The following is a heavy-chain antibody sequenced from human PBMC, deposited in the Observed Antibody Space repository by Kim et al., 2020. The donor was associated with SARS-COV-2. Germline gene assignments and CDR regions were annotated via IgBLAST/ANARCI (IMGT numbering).Heavy chain of an antibody. CDR1: GGSISSSSYY. CDR2: IYYSGST. D-gene: IGHD5-12*01. J-gene: IGHJ3*01. CDR3: ARQVRDGYNIGPF. V-gene: IGHV4-39*01. Sequence: SETLSLTCTVSGGSISSSSYYWGWIRQPPGKGLEWIGSIYYSGSTYYNPSLKSRVTISVDTSKNQFSLKLSSVTAADTAVYYCARQVRDGYNIGPFWGQGTMVTVSS.